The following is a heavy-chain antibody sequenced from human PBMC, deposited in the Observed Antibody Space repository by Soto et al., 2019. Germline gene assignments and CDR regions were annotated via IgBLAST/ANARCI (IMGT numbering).Heavy chain of an antibody. V-gene: IGHV4-59*01. CDR1: GGSISSYY. Sequence: QVQLQESGPGLVKPSETLSLTCTVSGGSISSYYWSWIRPPPGQGLEWIWYIYYSGSTNYNPSLKSRVTISVDTSKNQSSLKLSSVTAADTAVYYCARVWGGAFDIWGQGTMVTVSS. D-gene: IGHD3-10*01. CDR2: IYYSGST. CDR3: ARVWGGAFDI. J-gene: IGHJ3*02.